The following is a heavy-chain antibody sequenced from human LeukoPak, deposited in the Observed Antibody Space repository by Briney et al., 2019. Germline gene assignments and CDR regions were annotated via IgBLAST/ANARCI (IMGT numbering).Heavy chain of an antibody. CDR3: ARATYHSSGWYGAFDY. D-gene: IGHD6-19*01. V-gene: IGHV4-59*01. CDR2: IYHSGST. J-gene: IGHJ4*02. CDR1: GGSISSYY. Sequence: SETLSLTCTVSGGSISSYYWSWIRQPPGKGLEWIGYIYHSGSTNYNPSLKSRVTISVDTSKNQFSLKLSSVTAADTAVYYCARATYHSSGWYGAFDYWGQGTLVTVSS.